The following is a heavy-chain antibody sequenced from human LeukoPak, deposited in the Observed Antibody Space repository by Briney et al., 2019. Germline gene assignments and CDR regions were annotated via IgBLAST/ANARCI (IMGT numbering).Heavy chain of an antibody. D-gene: IGHD6-13*01. V-gene: IGHV3-11*06. Sequence: GGSLRLSCAASGFTFSDYYMSWIRQAPVKGLEWVSSISSSSSYIYYADSVKGRFTISRDNAKNSLYLQMNSLRAEDTAVYYCASASQQPDAFDIWGQGTMVTVSS. J-gene: IGHJ3*02. CDR2: ISSSSSYI. CDR1: GFTFSDYY. CDR3: ASASQQPDAFDI.